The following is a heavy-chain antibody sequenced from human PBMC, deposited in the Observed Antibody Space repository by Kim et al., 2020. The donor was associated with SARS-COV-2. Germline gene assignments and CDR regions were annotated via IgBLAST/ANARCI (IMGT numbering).Heavy chain of an antibody. J-gene: IGHJ4*02. D-gene: IGHD4-17*01. CDR2: VTHIGRT. Sequence: WETLSLTCAVYGGPSGQYYWSGIRQPPGKGREWIAEVTHIGRTHSNPSLMSRATISIDMSTNQLSLTLRSVTAADTATYYCAPIYGGYSDFDHWGQGTLVPVSS. V-gene: IGHV4-34*01. CDR3: APIYGGYSDFDH. CDR1: GGPSGQYY.